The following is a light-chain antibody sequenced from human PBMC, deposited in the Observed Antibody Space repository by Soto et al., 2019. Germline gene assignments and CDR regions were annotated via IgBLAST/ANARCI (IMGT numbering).Light chain of an antibody. CDR2: KAS. J-gene: IGKJ1*01. Sequence: DIQVTQSPSTLSASVGDRVTIACRASQNINTWLAWYQQKPGKAPKLLIYKASNLESGVPSRFSGSGSGTEFPLTISSLQPDDFATYYCQQYENSWTFGQGPKVESK. V-gene: IGKV1-5*03. CDR3: QQYENSWT. CDR1: QNINTW.